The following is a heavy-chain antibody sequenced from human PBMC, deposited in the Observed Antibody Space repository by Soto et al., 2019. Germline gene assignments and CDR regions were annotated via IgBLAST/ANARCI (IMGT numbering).Heavy chain of an antibody. CDR3: ARLYCISTSCYLGMDV. Sequence: ASVKVSCKASGYAFSSYAMHWVRQAPGQRLEWMGWINIGSGNTKYSQNFQDRITISRDTSANTVYMELSSLRSEDTAVYYCARLYCISTSCYLGMDVWGQGTTVTVSS. CDR1: GYAFSSYA. D-gene: IGHD2-2*01. CDR2: INIGSGNT. V-gene: IGHV1-3*04. J-gene: IGHJ6*02.